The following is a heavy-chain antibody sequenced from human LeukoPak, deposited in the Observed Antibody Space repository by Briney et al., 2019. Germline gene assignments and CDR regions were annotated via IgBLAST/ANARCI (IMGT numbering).Heavy chain of an antibody. D-gene: IGHD3-10*01. CDR1: GFPFNNYA. J-gene: IGHJ4*02. CDR3: ARDCCGEWYFFDL. Sequence: PGGSLRLSCAASGFPFNNYAMHWVRQAPGKGLEWVAFISYDGTNKYYTDSVKGRFTVSRDNSKNTLYLQMNSLRAEDTAVYYCARDCCGEWYFFDLWGQGTLVTVSS. V-gene: IGHV3-30-3*01. CDR2: ISYDGTNK.